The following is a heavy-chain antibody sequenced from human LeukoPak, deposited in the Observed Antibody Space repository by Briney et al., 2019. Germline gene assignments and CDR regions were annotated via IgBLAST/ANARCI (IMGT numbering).Heavy chain of an antibody. Sequence: ASVKVSCKASGYTFTGYYMHWVRQAPGQGLEWMGWINPNSGGTNYAQKFQGRVTMTRDTSISTAYMELSRLRSDDTAVYYCARGAYQYGGSTDSIVVVPAAMVLVYMDVWGKGTTVTVSS. CDR2: INPNSGGT. CDR3: ARGAYQYGGSTDSIVVVPAAMVLVYMDV. CDR1: GYTFTGYY. J-gene: IGHJ6*03. V-gene: IGHV1-2*02. D-gene: IGHD2-2*01.